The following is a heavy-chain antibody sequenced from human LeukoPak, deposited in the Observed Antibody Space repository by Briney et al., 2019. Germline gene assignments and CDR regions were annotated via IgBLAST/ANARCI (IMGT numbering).Heavy chain of an antibody. V-gene: IGHV4-34*01. J-gene: IGHJ4*02. Sequence: SETLSLTCTVSGGSFSGYHWTWIRQPPGKGLEWIGDINHRGTTNYNPSLKSRVTISVDTSNKQFSLKLTSVAAADTAVYYCAEGWDYPVFDYWGQGALVTVSS. D-gene: IGHD1-7*01. CDR1: GGSFSGYH. CDR3: AEGWDYPVFDY. CDR2: INHRGTT.